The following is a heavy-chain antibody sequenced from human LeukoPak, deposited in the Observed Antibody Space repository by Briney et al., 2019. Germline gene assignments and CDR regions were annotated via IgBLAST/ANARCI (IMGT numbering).Heavy chain of an antibody. V-gene: IGHV4-4*02. D-gene: IGHD1-26*01. Sequence: SETLSLTCAVSGGSISSSNWWSWVRQPPGKGLEWIGEIYHSGSTNYNPSLKSRVTISVDKSKNQFSLKLSSVTAADTAVYYCARDRNRGSSPSGAFDIWGQGTMVTVSS. J-gene: IGHJ3*02. CDR2: IYHSGST. CDR1: GGSISSSNW. CDR3: ARDRNRGSSPSGAFDI.